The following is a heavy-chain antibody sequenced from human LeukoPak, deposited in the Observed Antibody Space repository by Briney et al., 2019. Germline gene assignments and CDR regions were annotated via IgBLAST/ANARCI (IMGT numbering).Heavy chain of an antibody. CDR2: ISSSGSTI. J-gene: IGHJ4*02. Sequence: GGSLRLSCAASGFTFSDYYVSWIRQAPGKGLEWVSYISSSGSTIYYADSVKGRFTISRDNAKNSLYLQMNSLRAEDTAVYYCALRNGHSSSSGDYWGQGTLVTVSS. CDR1: GFTFSDYY. V-gene: IGHV3-11*01. CDR3: ALRNGHSSSSGDY. D-gene: IGHD6-6*01.